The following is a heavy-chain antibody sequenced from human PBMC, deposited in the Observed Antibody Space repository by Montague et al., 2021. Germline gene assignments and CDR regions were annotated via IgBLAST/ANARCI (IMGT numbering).Heavy chain of an antibody. CDR2: IWFDGSKK. J-gene: IGHJ6*03. D-gene: IGHD3-10*01. CDR3: VKDSGYFYYMDV. Sequence: SLRLSCAASGFTFSSYAKHWVRQAPGTGPEWVAIIWFDGSKKYYRDSVKGRFTISRDNSENTLHLQMNSLRAEDTAVYYCVKDSGYFYYMDVWGKGTTVTVSS. CDR1: GFTFSSYA. V-gene: IGHV3-33*06.